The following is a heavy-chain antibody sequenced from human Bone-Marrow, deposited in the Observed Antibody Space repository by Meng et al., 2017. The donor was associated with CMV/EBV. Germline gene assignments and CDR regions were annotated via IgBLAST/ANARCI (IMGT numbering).Heavy chain of an antibody. CDR2: INPDSGAT. CDR1: AATFASYA. D-gene: IGHD2-2*02. Sequence: QARLGRSGVALKSPGSSVTVAAKASAATFASYAISWVRQAPGQGLEWMVRINPDSGATGYAQNFQGRVTMTRDTSISTAYMELSRLRSDDTAVYYCARDSRHCTSASCYSWYFDLWGRGTLVTVSS. J-gene: IGHJ2*01. CDR3: ARDSRHCTSASCYSWYFDL. V-gene: IGHV1-2*06.